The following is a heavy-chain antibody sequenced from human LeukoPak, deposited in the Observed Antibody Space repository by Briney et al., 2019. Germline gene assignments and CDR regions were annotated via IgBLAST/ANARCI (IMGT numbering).Heavy chain of an antibody. D-gene: IGHD3-22*01. J-gene: IGHJ3*02. Sequence: PGGSLRLSCAASGFTFSNAWMSWVRQAPEKGLEWVGRIKSKTDGGTTDYAAPVKGRFTISRDDSKNTLYLQMNSLKTEDTAVYYCTRDRTREYYYDSSGYYYVAFDIWGQGTMVTVSS. CDR1: GFTFSNAW. CDR2: IKSKTDGGTT. CDR3: TRDRTREYYYDSSGYYYVAFDI. V-gene: IGHV3-15*01.